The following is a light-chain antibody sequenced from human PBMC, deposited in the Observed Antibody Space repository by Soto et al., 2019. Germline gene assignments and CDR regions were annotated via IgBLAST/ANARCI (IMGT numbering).Light chain of an antibody. CDR1: SSNIGKNT. Sequence: QSVLAQPPSVSGTPGQRVTISCSGSSSNIGKNTVSCYQQLPGAAPKPLISTDNQRPSGVPDRFSGSKSGTSASLAISGLQSEDEADYYCAAWDNSLNGHVFGTGTKLTVL. J-gene: IGLJ1*01. CDR2: TDN. CDR3: AAWDNSLNGHV. V-gene: IGLV1-44*01.